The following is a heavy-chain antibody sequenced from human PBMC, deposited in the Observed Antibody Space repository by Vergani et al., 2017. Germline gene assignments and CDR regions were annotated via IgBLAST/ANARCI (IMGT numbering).Heavy chain of an antibody. CDR1: GDSISSYY. J-gene: IGHJ5*02. V-gene: IGHV4-59*01. D-gene: IGHD3-10*01. Sequence: QVQLQESGPGLVKPSETLSLTCIVSGDSISSYYWSWIRQPPGKELEWIGYMYHSGSTNYNPSLETRVTISGDTSKNQFSLKLNSVTAADTAVYYCGRVADFYGLGSRLLDLWGQGILVTVSS. CDR3: GRVADFYGLGSRLLDL. CDR2: MYHSGST.